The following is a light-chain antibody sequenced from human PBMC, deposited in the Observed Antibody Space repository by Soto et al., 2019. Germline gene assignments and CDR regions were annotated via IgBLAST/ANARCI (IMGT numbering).Light chain of an antibody. CDR3: CSPAGTYNFWV. V-gene: IGLV2-11*01. J-gene: IGLJ3*02. Sequence: QSALTRPRSVSGSPGQSVTISCTGTNSDIGAYNYVSWYQQHPGKAPKVMIYDVSGRPSGVPDRFSGSKSGNTASLTISGLQAEDEADYYCCSPAGTYNFWVFGGGTKLTVL. CDR2: DVS. CDR1: NSDIGAYNY.